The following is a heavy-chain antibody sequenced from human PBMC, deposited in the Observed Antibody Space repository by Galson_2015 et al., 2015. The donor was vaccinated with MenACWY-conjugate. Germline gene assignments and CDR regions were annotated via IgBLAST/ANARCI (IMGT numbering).Heavy chain of an antibody. V-gene: IGHV3-7*03. J-gene: IGHJ4*02. Sequence: SLRLSCAASEFIFSDYWMSWVRQAPGKGLEWVANIRGDGSEKFYVDSVKGRFTISRDNAKNSLYLQLNSLRAEDTAVYYCARTTDYYDSSGYHGDFDYWGQGTLVTVSS. D-gene: IGHD3-22*01. CDR3: ARTTDYYDSSGYHGDFDY. CDR1: EFIFSDYW. CDR2: IRGDGSEK.